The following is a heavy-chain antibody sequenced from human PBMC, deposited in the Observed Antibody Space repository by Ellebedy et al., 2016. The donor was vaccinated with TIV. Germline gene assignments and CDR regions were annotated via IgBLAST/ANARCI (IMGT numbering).Heavy chain of an antibody. CDR3: ARDHRYGTTTDGFDI. CDR2: VVQDEGNK. J-gene: IGHJ3*02. D-gene: IGHD1-7*01. CDR1: GFTFSNYI. V-gene: IGHV3-30*04. Sequence: PGGSLRLSCAASGFTFSNYIMHWVRQAPGKGLEWVAAVVQDEGNKFYADSVKGRFTISRDNSKNTLYLEMNSLRAEDTAVYYCARDHRYGTTTDGFDIWGQGTMVTVSS.